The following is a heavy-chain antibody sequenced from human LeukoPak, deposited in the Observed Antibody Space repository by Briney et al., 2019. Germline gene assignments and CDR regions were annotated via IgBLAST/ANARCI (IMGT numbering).Heavy chain of an antibody. J-gene: IGHJ5*02. CDR3: ARSVSAYAGRGWFDP. Sequence: SETLSLTCSVSGGSIRSLGYSWGWIRQPPGKGLEWIASMYYSGTTYYNPSLKSRVTMSVDTSKNQFSLNLTSVTAADTAVFYCARSVSAYAGRGWFDPWGQGTLVTVSS. D-gene: IGHD5-12*01. CDR2: MYYSGTT. V-gene: IGHV4-39*07. CDR1: GGSIRSLGYS.